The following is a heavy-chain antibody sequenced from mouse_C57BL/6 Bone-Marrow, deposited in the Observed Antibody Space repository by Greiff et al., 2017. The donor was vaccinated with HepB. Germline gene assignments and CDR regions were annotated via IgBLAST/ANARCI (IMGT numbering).Heavy chain of an antibody. D-gene: IGHD1-1*01. V-gene: IGHV14-3*01. CDR3: ARSIHYYGSSYYAMDY. CDR2: IDPANGNT. J-gene: IGHJ4*01. Sequence: VQLKESVAELVRPGASVKLSCTASGFNIKNTYMHWVKQRPEQGLEWIGRIDPANGNTKYAPKFQGKATITADTSSNTAYLQLSSLTSEDTAIYYCARSIHYYGSSYYAMDYWGQGTSVTVSS. CDR1: GFNIKNTY.